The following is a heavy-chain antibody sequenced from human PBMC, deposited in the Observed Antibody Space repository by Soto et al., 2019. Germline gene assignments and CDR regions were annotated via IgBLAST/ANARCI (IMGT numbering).Heavy chain of an antibody. Sequence: QVQLQESGPGLVKPSETLSLTCTVSGGSVSSGSYYWSWIRQPPGKGLEWIGYIYYSGSTNYNPSLKSRVTISVDTSKNQFSLKLSSVTAADTAVYYCVRGGPSIAVVRGIYFDYWGQGTLVTVSS. D-gene: IGHD6-19*01. CDR2: IYYSGST. V-gene: IGHV4-61*01. CDR1: GGSVSSGSYY. J-gene: IGHJ4*02. CDR3: VRGGPSIAVVRGIYFDY.